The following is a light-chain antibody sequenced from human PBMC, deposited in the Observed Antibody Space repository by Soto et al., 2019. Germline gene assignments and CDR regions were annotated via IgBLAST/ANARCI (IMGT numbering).Light chain of an antibody. CDR3: QQSYRNPRT. V-gene: IGKV1-39*01. CDR2: AAS. J-gene: IGKJ1*01. CDR1: QSISTF. Sequence: DIQMTQSPSFLSASAGDRVTIFCRASQSISTFLHWYQQKPGKAPKLLIYAASKLESGVPSRFGGSRSGTNFTLTISSLQPEDFATYYCQQSYRNPRTFGLGTRVEIK.